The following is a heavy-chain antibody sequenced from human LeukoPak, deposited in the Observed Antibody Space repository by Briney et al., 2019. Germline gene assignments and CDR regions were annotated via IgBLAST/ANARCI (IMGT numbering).Heavy chain of an antibody. Sequence: PGVSLRLSCAASGFTFSSYSMNWVRQAPGKGLEWVSSISSSSSYIYYADSVKGRFTISRDNAKNSLYLQMNSLRAEDTAVYYCARDPGGDYVDYWGQGTLVTVSS. CDR3: ARDPGGDYVDY. CDR1: GFTFSSYS. CDR2: ISSSSSYI. D-gene: IGHD4-17*01. J-gene: IGHJ4*02. V-gene: IGHV3-21*01.